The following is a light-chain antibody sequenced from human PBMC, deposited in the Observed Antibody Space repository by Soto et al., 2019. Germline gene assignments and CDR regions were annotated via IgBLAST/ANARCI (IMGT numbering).Light chain of an antibody. V-gene: IGKV3-15*01. CDR2: RAS. CDR3: QQYNNWPYT. CDR1: QHVSSN. Sequence: EIVMTQSPATLSVSPGGSATLSCRASQHVSSNFAWYRQKPGQAPTLLIYRASTRATGIPARFSGSGSGTEVTLTISSLQSEDFAVDYCQQYNNWPYTFGQGTKLEIK. J-gene: IGKJ2*01.